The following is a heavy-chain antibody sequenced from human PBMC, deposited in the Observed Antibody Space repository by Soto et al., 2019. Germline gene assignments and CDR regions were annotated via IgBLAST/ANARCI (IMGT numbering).Heavy chain of an antibody. J-gene: IGHJ6*03. V-gene: IGHV3-53*04. D-gene: IGHD3-3*01. CDR2: IYSGGST. CDR1: GFTVSSNY. Sequence: GGSLRLSCAASGFTVSSNYMSWVRQAPGKGLEWVSVIYSGGSTYYADSVKGRFTISRHNSKNTLYLQMNSLRAEDTAVYYCAREVGDHYDFWSGPDYYYMDVWGKGTTVTVSS. CDR3: AREVGDHYDFWSGPDYYYMDV.